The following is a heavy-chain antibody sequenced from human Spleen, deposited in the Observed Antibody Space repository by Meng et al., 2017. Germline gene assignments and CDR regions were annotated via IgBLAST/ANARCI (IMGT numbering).Heavy chain of an antibody. V-gene: IGHV3-74*01. D-gene: IGHD2-21*02. CDR2: VNSDGSST. CDR1: GFTFSSYW. J-gene: IGHJ6*02. Sequence: GESLKISCAASGFTFSSYWMHWVRQAPGTGLVWVSRVNSDGSSTNYADSVKGRFTISRHNSKSTLYLQMNSLRAEDTAVYYCARDRLTWVTAKSYYYYGMDVWGQGTTVTVSS. CDR3: ARDRLTWVTAKSYYYYGMDV.